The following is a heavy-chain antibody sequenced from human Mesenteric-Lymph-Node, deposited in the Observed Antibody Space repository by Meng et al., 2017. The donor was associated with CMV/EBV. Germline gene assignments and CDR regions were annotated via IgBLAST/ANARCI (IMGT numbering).Heavy chain of an antibody. J-gene: IGHJ6*02. CDR2: ISSSSSYM. D-gene: IGHD3-16*01. Sequence: GESLKISCAASGFTFSSYSMNWVRQAPGKGLEWVSSISSSSSYMYYADSVKGRFTISRDNARNSLYLQMNSLRAEDTAVYYCARGTCEWPGQGGACGYYYGMDVWGQGNTVTVSS. V-gene: IGHV3-21*01. CDR3: ARGTCEWPGQGGACGYYYGMDV. CDR1: GFTFSSYS.